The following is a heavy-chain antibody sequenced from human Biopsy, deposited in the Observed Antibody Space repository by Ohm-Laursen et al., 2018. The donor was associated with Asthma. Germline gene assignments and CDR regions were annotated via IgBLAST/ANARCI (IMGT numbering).Heavy chain of an antibody. CDR2: ISYDGRNK. CDR1: GFTFNSYG. J-gene: IGHJ6*02. V-gene: IGHV3-30*03. D-gene: IGHD3-3*01. CDR3: ARGAYYDFWSGYSRPIPGYYGMDV. Sequence: SLRLSCAASGFTFNSYGMHWVRQAPGKGLERVAVISYDGRNKYYGDSVKGRFTISRDNSKNTVYLQMISLRVEDTSVYYCARGAYYDFWSGYSRPIPGYYGMDVWGHGTTVTVSS.